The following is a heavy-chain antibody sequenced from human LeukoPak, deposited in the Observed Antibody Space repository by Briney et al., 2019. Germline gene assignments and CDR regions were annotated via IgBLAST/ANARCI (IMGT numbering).Heavy chain of an antibody. CDR3: ARASPGDTAMVTFDY. CDR1: GGSISSSSYY. Sequence: SETLSLTCTVSGGSISSSSYYWGWIRQPPGKGLEWIGSIYYSGSTYYNPSLKSRVTISVDTSKNQFSLKLSSVTAADTAVYYCARASPGDTAMVTFDYWGQGTLVTVSS. J-gene: IGHJ4*02. D-gene: IGHD5-18*01. V-gene: IGHV4-39*01. CDR2: IYYSGST.